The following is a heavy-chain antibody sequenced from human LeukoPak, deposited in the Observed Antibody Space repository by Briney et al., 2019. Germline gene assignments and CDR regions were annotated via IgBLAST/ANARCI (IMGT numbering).Heavy chain of an antibody. CDR1: GGSISRSNYY. V-gene: IGHV4-39*07. CDR2: MVYSGST. CDR3: ARVWRAYGGNLEGEDYYYYRDV. D-gene: IGHD4-23*01. J-gene: IGHJ6*03. Sequence: SETLSLTCTVSGGSISRSNYYWGWIRQPPGKGLERIGSMVYSGSTYYNPSLESRVTISGNTSKNQFSLKLSSVTAADTAVYYCARVWRAYGGNLEGEDYYYYRDVWGKGTTVTVSS.